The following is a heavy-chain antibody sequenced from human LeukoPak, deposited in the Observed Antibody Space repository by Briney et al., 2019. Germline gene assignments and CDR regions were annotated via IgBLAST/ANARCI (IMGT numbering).Heavy chain of an antibody. V-gene: IGHV4-59*08. CDR3: ERRSISGNSWDYFDY. D-gene: IGHD4-23*01. CDR1: GASISSYY. CDR2: MYYSGST. Sequence: SETLSLTCTVSGASISSYYWSWLRQPPGKGLEWIAFMYYSGSTNYNPSLKSRVTISLDTSKNQFSLKLSSVTAADTAVYYCERRSISGNSWDYFDYWGQGTLVTVSS. J-gene: IGHJ4*02.